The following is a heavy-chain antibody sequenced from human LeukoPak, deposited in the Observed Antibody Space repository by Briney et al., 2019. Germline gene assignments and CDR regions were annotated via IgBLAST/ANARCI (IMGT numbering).Heavy chain of an antibody. Sequence: PSETLSLTCAVYGGSFSSYYRSWIRQPPGKGLEWIGEINYSGSNNYNPSLKSRVTISVDTSNNQLSLKLSSVTAADTAVYYCARIMFDYSGSYGGTQPLDDYWGQGTLVTVSS. CDR1: GGSFSSYY. V-gene: IGHV4-34*01. CDR2: INYSGSN. J-gene: IGHJ4*02. D-gene: IGHD1-26*01. CDR3: ARIMFDYSGSYGGTQPLDDY.